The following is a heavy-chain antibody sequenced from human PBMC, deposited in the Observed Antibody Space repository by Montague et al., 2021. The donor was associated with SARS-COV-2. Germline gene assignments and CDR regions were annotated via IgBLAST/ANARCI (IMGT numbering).Heavy chain of an antibody. V-gene: IGHV4-39*01. CDR3: GRHKRWRIAAAGRDFDY. J-gene: IGHJ4*02. D-gene: IGHD6-13*01. Sequence: SESLSLTCTVSGGSISSSSYYWGWIRQPPGKGLEWIGSIYYSGSTYYNPSLKGRVTISVDTSKNQFSLKLSSVTAADTAVYYCGRHKRWRIAAAGRDFDYWGQGTLVTVSS. CDR1: GGSISSSSYY. CDR2: IYYSGST.